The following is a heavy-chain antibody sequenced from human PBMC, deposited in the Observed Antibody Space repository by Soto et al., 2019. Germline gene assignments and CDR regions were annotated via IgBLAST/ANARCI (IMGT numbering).Heavy chain of an antibody. D-gene: IGHD2-15*01. CDR3: AKDPLYCSGGSCYSEKYFDY. Sequence: PGGSLRLSCAASGFTFSSYATSWVRQAPGKGLEWVSVISGSGGRTYYADSVKGRFTISRDNSKNTLYLQMNSLRAEDTAVYYCAKDPLYCSGGSCYSEKYFDYWGQGTLVTVSS. CDR1: GFTFSSYA. V-gene: IGHV3-23*01. CDR2: ISGSGGRT. J-gene: IGHJ4*02.